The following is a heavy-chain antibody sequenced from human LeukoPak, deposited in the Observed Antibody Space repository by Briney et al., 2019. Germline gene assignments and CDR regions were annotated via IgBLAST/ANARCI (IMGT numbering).Heavy chain of an antibody. V-gene: IGHV3-48*01. CDR1: GFTFGTYG. D-gene: IGHD2/OR15-2a*01. CDR3: ARDSTRILGLFDY. J-gene: IGHJ4*02. Sequence: GGSLRLSCASSGFTFGTYGMNWVRQAPEKGLEWVSYISSRSDSENYADSVKGRFAISRDNIRNLLYLQMNSLRAEDTAVYFCARDSTRILGLFDYWGQGTLVTISS. CDR2: ISSRSDSE.